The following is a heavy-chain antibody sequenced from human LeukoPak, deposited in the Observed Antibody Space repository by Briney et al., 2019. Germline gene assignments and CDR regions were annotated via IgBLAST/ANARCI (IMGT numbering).Heavy chain of an antibody. J-gene: IGHJ4*02. V-gene: IGHV1-69*04. CDR1: GGTFSSYA. Sequence: GASVKVSCKASGGTFSSYAISWVRQAPGQGLEWMGRIIPILGIANYAQKFQGRVTITADKSTSTAYMELSSLRSEDTAVYYCARGGSGSWYHFGYWGQGTLVTVSS. D-gene: IGHD6-13*01. CDR3: ARGGSGSWYHFGY. CDR2: IIPILGIA.